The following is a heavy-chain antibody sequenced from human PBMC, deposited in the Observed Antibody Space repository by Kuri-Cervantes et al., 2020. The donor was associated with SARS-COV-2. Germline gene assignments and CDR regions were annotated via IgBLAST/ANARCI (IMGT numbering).Heavy chain of an antibody. J-gene: IGHJ6*02. CDR2: IYYSGST. Sequence: SETLSLTCTVSGGSVSSGSYYWSWIRQPPGKGLEWIGYIYYSGSTNYNPSLKSRVTISVDTSKNQFSLKLSSVTAAGTAVYYCARAGPMVRGVATMGYYGMDVWGQGTTVTVSS. D-gene: IGHD3-10*01. CDR3: ARAGPMVRGVATMGYYGMDV. V-gene: IGHV4-61*01. CDR1: GGSVSSGSYY.